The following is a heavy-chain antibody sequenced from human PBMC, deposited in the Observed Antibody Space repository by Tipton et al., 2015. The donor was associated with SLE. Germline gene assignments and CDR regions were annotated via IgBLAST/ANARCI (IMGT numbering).Heavy chain of an antibody. CDR2: IYYSGST. D-gene: IGHD3-10*01. CDR1: GGSISSYY. Sequence: TLSLTCTVSGGSISSYYWSWIRQPPGKGLEWIGYIYYSGSTNYNPSLKSRVTISVDTSKNQFSLKLSSVTAADTAVYYCARDLVRGSCAFDIWGQGTMVTVSS. CDR3: ARDLVRGSCAFDI. J-gene: IGHJ3*02. V-gene: IGHV4-59*01.